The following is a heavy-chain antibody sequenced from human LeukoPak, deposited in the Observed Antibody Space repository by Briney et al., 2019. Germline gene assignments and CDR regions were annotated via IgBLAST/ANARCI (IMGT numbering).Heavy chain of an antibody. V-gene: IGHV1-18*01. J-gene: IGHJ5*02. CDR3: ARDMIAARPNWFDP. D-gene: IGHD6-6*01. CDR2: ISAYNGNT. Sequence: GASVKVSCKASGYSVTTYGISWVRQAPGQGLEWMGWISAYNGNTNYAQKLQGRVTMTTDTSTSTAYMELRSLRYDDTAVYYCARDMIAARPNWFDPWGQGTLVTVSS. CDR1: GYSVTTYG.